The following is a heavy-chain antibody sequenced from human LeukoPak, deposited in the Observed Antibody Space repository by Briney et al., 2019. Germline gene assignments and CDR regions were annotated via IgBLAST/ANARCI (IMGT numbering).Heavy chain of an antibody. Sequence: GASVKVSCKASGYTFTGYDINWVRQATGQGLEWMGWMNPNGGNTGSAQKFQGRVTMTKNTSISIAYMELSSLRSEDTAVYYCAIIPDWEVRSDWFDPWGQGTLVTVSS. CDR1: GYTFTGYD. CDR2: MNPNGGNT. J-gene: IGHJ5*02. CDR3: AIIPDWEVRSDWFDP. D-gene: IGHD1-26*01. V-gene: IGHV1-8*01.